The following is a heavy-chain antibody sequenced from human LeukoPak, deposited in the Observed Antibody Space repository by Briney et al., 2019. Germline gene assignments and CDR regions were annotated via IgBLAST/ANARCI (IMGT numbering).Heavy chain of an antibody. D-gene: IGHD4-17*01. V-gene: IGHV1-69*04. J-gene: IGHJ6*02. CDR1: GGTCSSYA. CDR3: ARAATTVTTPELEREV. CDR2: IIPILGIA. Sequence: SVKVSCKASGGTCSSYAISWVRQAPGQGLEWMGRIIPILGIANYAQKFQGRVTITADKSTSTAYMELSSLRSEDTAVYYCARAATTVTTPELEREVWGQGTTVTVSS.